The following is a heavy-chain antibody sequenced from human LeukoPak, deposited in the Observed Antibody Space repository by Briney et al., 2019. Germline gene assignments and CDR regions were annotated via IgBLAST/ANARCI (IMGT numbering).Heavy chain of an antibody. V-gene: IGHV4-39*01. J-gene: IGHJ4*02. D-gene: IGHD1-1*01. CDR3: ARHAGATTLIDY. CDR1: GGSISSSSYY. Sequence: SETLSLTCTVSGGSISSSSYYWGWIRQPPGKGLEWIGSIYYSGSTYYNPSLKSRVTISVDTSKNQFSLKLSSVTAADTAAYYCARHAGATTLIDYWGQGTLVTVSS. CDR2: IYYSGST.